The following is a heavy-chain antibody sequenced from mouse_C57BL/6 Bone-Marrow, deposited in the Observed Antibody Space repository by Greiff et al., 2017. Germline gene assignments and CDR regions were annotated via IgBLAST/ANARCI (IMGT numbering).Heavy chain of an antibody. V-gene: IGHV1-39*01. CDR2: INPNYGTT. CDR1: GYSFTDYN. Sequence: VQLQQSGPELVKHGASVKISCKASGYSFTDYNMNWVKQSNGKSLKWIGVINPNYGTTSYNHKFKGKATLTVYQSSSTAYMQLNSLTSEDSAVYDCARGYDYDYAMDYWGQATSATVSS. D-gene: IGHD2-4*01. CDR3: ARGYDYDYAMDY. J-gene: IGHJ4*01.